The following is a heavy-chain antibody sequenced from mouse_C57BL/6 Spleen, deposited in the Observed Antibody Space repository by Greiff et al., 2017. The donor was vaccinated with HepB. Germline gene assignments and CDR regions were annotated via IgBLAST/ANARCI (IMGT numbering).Heavy chain of an antibody. V-gene: IGHV1-61*01. CDR1: GYTFTSYW. D-gene: IGHD1-1*01. CDR3: ARRYGSFDY. J-gene: IGHJ2*01. Sequence: QVQLQQPGAELVRPGSSVKLSCKASGYTFTSYWMDWVKQRPGQGLEWIGNIYPSDSETHYNQKFKDKATLTVDKSSSTAYIQLSSLTSEDSAVYYCARRYGSFDYWGQGTTLTVSS. CDR2: IYPSDSET.